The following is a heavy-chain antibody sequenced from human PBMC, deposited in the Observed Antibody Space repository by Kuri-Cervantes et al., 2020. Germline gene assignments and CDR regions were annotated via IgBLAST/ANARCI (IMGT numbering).Heavy chain of an antibody. CDR1: GFTFSSYG. V-gene: IGHV3-30*03. D-gene: IGHD3/OR15-3a*01. J-gene: IGHJ4*02. Sequence: GESLKISCAASGFTFSSYGMHWVRQAPGKGLEWVAVISYDGSNKYYADSVKGRFTISRDNSKNTLYLQMDSLSAEDTAVYYCARDLHGLWTIDYWGQGTLVTVSS. CDR2: ISYDGSNK. CDR3: ARDLHGLWTIDY.